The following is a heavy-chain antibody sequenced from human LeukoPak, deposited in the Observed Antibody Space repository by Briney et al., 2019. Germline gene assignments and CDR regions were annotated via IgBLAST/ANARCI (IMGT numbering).Heavy chain of an antibody. CDR1: GRSFSGYY. D-gene: IGHD4-17*01. CDR3: AGLHGDSDAFDI. J-gene: IGHJ3*02. Sequence: SETLSLTCAVYGRSFSGYYWSWIRQPPGKGLEWIGEINHSGSTNYNPSLKSRVTISVDTSKNQFSLKLSSVTAADTAVYYCAGLHGDSDAFDIWGQGTMVTVSS. V-gene: IGHV4-34*01. CDR2: INHSGST.